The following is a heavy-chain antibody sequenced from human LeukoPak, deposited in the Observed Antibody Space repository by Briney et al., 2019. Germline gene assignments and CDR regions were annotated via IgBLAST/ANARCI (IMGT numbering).Heavy chain of an antibody. V-gene: IGHV1-2*06. CDR2: INPNSGDP. D-gene: IGHD2-8*01. Sequence: ASVKVSCKTSGYTFTDSYIHWVRQAPGQGLEWMGRINPNSGDPDYPQKFQGRVTMTRDTSISTAYMEMSSLTSDDTAVYYCARSARHCNNGVCFTDYYIDLWGKGTTVTVSS. CDR1: GYTFTDSY. CDR3: ARSARHCNNGVCFTDYYIDL. J-gene: IGHJ6*03.